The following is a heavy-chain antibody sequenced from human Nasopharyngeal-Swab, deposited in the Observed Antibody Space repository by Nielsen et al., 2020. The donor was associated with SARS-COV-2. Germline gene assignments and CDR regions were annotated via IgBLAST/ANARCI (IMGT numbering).Heavy chain of an antibody. CDR1: GGTFSSYA. CDR2: IIPIFDTA. D-gene: IGHD6-13*01. V-gene: IGHV1-69*13. CDR3: ARGRRGYSSSWYPYYFDY. J-gene: IGHJ4*02. Sequence: SVKVSCKASGGTFSSYAITWVRQAPGQGLEWMGGIIPIFDTANYAQQFQGRVTITADESTSTACMELSSLRSDDTAVYYCARGRRGYSSSWYPYYFDYWGQGTLVTVSS.